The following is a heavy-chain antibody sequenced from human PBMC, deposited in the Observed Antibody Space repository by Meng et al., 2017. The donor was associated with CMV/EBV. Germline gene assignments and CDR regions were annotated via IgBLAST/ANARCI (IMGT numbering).Heavy chain of an antibody. Sequence: ASVKVSCKVSGYTLTELSMHWVRQAPGKGLEWMGGFDPEDGETIYAQKFQGRVTMTEGTSTDTAYMELSSLRSEDTAVYYCATGNWNYRIDAFDIWGQGTMVTVSS. J-gene: IGHJ3*02. V-gene: IGHV1-24*01. CDR1: GYTLTELS. CDR3: ATGNWNYRIDAFDI. D-gene: IGHD1-7*01. CDR2: FDPEDGET.